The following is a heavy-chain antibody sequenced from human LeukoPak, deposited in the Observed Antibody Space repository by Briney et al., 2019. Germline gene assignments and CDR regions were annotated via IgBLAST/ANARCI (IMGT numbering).Heavy chain of an antibody. CDR1: GGTFSSYT. CDR3: AREYCSSTSCLFLYYMDV. V-gene: IGHV1-69*04. D-gene: IGHD2-2*01. Sequence: SVKVSCKASGGTFSSYTISWVRQAPGQGLEWMGRIIPILGIANYAQKFQGRVTITADKSTSTAYMELSSLRSEDTAVYYCAREYCSSTSCLFLYYMDVWGKGTTVTVS. CDR2: IIPILGIA. J-gene: IGHJ6*03.